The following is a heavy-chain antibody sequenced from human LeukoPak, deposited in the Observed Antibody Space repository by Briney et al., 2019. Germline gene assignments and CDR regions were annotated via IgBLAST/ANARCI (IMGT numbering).Heavy chain of an antibody. J-gene: IGHJ6*02. D-gene: IGHD5-18*01. Sequence: GGSLRLSCAASGFTFSSYWMSWVRQAPGKGLEWVANIKQDGSEKYYVDSVKGRFTISRDNAKNSLYLQMNSLRAEDTAVYYCAIMLWLDVLGMDVWGQGTTATVSS. CDR2: IKQDGSEK. CDR1: GFTFSSYW. CDR3: AIMLWLDVLGMDV. V-gene: IGHV3-7*01.